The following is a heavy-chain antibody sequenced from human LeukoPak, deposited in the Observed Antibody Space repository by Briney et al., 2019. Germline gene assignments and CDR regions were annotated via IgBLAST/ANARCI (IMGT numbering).Heavy chain of an antibody. CDR1: GVSVSSNNW. D-gene: IGHD1-1*01. CDR2: IHYSGDI. V-gene: IGHV4-4*02. J-gene: IGHJ4*02. CDR3: ATRDETRTRMFPPDS. Sequence: SETLSLTCAVSGVSVSSNNWWTWVRQPPGKGLEWIGEIHYSGDIKYTPSLKTRVSLSTDTSRNRLSLNLNSVTVADTAVYYCATRDETRTRMFPPDSWGQGTRVTVSS.